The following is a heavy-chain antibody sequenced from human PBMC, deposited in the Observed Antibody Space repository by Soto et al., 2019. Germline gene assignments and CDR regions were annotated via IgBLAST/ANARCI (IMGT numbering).Heavy chain of an antibody. CDR3: ARDSLCYDFWSGRGSTYYFDY. Sequence: EVQLVESGGGLVQRGGSLRLSCAASGFSFSSYWMSWVRQAPGKGLEWVANIKQDGSEKYYVDSVKGRFTISRDNAKNSLYLQMNSLRAEDTAVYYCARDSLCYDFWSGRGSTYYFDYWGQGTLVTVSS. CDR2: IKQDGSEK. D-gene: IGHD3-3*01. V-gene: IGHV3-7*01. CDR1: GFSFSSYW. J-gene: IGHJ4*02.